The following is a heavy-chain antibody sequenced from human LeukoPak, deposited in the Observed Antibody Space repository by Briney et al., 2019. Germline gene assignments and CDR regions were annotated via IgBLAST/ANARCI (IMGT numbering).Heavy chain of an antibody. CDR2: ISSSSSYI. Sequence: GGSLRLSCAASGFTFSSYSMNWVRQAPGKGLEWVSSISSSSSYIYYADSVKGRFTISRDNAKNSLYLQMNSLRAEDTAVYYCARDSHMDFAWLLYYWGQGTLVTVSS. J-gene: IGHJ4*02. CDR1: GFTFSSYS. D-gene: IGHD3-9*01. V-gene: IGHV3-21*01. CDR3: ARDSHMDFAWLLYY.